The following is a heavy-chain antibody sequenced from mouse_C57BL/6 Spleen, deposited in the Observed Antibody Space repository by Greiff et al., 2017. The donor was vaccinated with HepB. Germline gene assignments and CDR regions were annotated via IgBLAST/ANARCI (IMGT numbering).Heavy chain of an antibody. CDR2: IDPSDSYT. CDR3: ARPLYYGGSPLYFDV. CDR1: GYTFTSYW. Sequence: QVQLQQPGAELVRPGTSVKLSCKASGYTFTSYWMHWVKQRPGQGLEWIGVIDPSDSYTNYNQKFKGKATLTVDTSSSTAYMQLSSLTSEDSAVYYCARPLYYGGSPLYFDVWGTGTTVTVSS. V-gene: IGHV1-59*01. D-gene: IGHD1-1*01. J-gene: IGHJ1*03.